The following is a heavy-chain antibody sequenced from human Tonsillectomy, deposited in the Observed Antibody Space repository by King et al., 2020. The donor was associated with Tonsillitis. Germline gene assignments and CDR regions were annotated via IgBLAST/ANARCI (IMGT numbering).Heavy chain of an antibody. V-gene: IGHV3-43*02. CDR2: ISGDDCST. D-gene: IGHD2-8*01. J-gene: IGHJ4*02. CDR1: GFIFDEYA. CDR3: AKEYGYGVFDY. Sequence: VQSGGSLRLSCAASGFIFDEYAMHWVRQAPGKGLEWVSLISGDDCSTYYADSVKGRFTISRDNIKNSLYLQMNSLRTEDTALYYCAKEYGYGVFDYWGPGTLVTVSS.